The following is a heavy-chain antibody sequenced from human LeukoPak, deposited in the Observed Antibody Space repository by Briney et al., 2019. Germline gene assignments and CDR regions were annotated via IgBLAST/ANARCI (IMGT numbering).Heavy chain of an antibody. J-gene: IGHJ4*02. D-gene: IGHD6-13*01. CDR2: IYYSGST. CDR3: ARALPEAAAGNHFDY. Sequence: SETLSLTCTVSGGSISSYYWSWIRQPPGKGLEWIGYIYYSGSTNYNPSLKSRVTISVDTSKNQFSLKLSSVTAADTAVYYCARALPEAAAGNHFDYWGQGTLVTVSS. CDR1: GGSISSYY. V-gene: IGHV4-59*01.